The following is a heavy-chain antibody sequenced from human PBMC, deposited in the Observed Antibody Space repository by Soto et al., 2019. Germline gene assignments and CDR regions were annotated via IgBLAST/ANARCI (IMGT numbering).Heavy chain of an antibody. V-gene: IGHV2-5*02. J-gene: IGHJ5*02. Sequence: QITLKESGPTLVKPTQTLTLTCTFSGFSLSTSGVGVGWIRQPPGKALEWLALIYWDDDKRYSPSLKNRLTITKDTSKNQVVLTMTNMDPVDTATNYCAHRPGSSWGHNWFDPWGQGTLVTVSS. D-gene: IGHD6-13*01. CDR1: GFSLSTSGVG. CDR2: IYWDDDK. CDR3: AHRPGSSWGHNWFDP.